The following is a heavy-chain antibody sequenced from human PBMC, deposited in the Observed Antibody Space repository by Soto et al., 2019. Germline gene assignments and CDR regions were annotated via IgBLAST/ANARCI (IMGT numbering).Heavy chain of an antibody. V-gene: IGHV1-3*01. D-gene: IGHD3-10*01. CDR1: GYTFTSYA. CDR2: INAGNGNT. Sequence: QVQLVQSGAEVKKPGASVKVSCKASGYTFTSYAMHWVRQAPGQRLEWMGWINAGNGNTNYSQKFQGIVTIIRDTSASTAYRELSSLRYEDTAVYYWARASLLWFGPFDYWGQGPLVTVSS. J-gene: IGHJ4*02. CDR3: ARASLLWFGPFDY.